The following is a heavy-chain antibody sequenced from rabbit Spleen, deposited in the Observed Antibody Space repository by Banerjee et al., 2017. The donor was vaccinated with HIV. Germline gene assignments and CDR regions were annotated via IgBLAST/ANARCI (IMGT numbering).Heavy chain of an antibody. CDR1: GIDFSSYYY. D-gene: IGHD1-1*01. J-gene: IGHJ4*01. V-gene: IGHV1S45*01. CDR2: IHAGSSGST. CDR3: ARDLVGVIGWNFYL. Sequence: QQQLEESGGGLVEPGGTLTLTCKASGIDFSSYYYMCWVRQAPGKGLEWIAYIHAGSSGSTDYASWAKGRFTISKTSSTTVTLRMTSLTAADRATYFCARDLVGVIGWNFYLWGPGTLVTVS.